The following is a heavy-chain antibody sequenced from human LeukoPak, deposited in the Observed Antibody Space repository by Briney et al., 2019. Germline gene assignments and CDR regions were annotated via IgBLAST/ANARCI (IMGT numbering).Heavy chain of an antibody. V-gene: IGHV1-46*01. CDR2: INPSGGST. Sequence: ASVKVSCKASGYTFTSYYMHWVRQAPGQGLEWMGIINPSGGSTSYAQKFQGRVTMTRDTSTSTAYMELSRLRSDDTAVYYCARAVAGTFDYWGQGTLVTVSS. CDR3: ARAVAGTFDY. D-gene: IGHD6-19*01. CDR1: GYTFTSYY. J-gene: IGHJ4*02.